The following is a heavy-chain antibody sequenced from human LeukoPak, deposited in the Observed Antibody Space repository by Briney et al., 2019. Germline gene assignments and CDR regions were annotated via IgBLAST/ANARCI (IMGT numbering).Heavy chain of an antibody. CDR3: ARGEQLNYFAY. J-gene: IGHJ4*02. Sequence: GGSLRLSCAASGFSFSSYEMSWVRQAPGKGLEWISYINRAGTTEEYADSVKGRFTISRDNAKNSLYLQMYSLRAEDTAVYYCARGEQLNYFAYWGQGTLVTVSS. D-gene: IGHD1-26*01. CDR2: INRAGTTE. CDR1: GFSFSSYE. V-gene: IGHV3-48*03.